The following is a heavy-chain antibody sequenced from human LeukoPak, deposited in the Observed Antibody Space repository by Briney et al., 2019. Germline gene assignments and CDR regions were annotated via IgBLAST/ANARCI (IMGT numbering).Heavy chain of an antibody. J-gene: IGHJ4*02. CDR2: IYEDGGAK. D-gene: IGHD3-16*01. V-gene: IGHV3-7*01. CDR1: GFTFSRYW. CDR3: ATKGGDY. Sequence: GGSLRLSCAASGFTFSRYWMSWVRQAPGKGLGWVANIYEDGGAKYYVDSVKGRFTISRDNAKNSQYLQMNSLRVEDTAVYYCATKGGDYWGQGTLVTVSS.